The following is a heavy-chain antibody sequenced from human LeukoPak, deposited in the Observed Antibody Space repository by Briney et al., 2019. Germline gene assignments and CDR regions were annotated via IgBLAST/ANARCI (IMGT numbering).Heavy chain of an antibody. J-gene: IGHJ3*02. CDR3: ARTQTSTYYYDRSGYYFFGASDI. CDR2: ISIKNGNT. D-gene: IGHD3-22*01. CDR1: GYTFSDYG. Sequence: ASVKVSCKASGYTFSDYGISWVRQAPGQGLEWMGWISIKNGNTNYVQKLQGRVTMTTDTSTTTAYMELRSLRSDDTALYYCARTQTSTYYYDRSGYYFFGASDIWGQGTLVTVSS. V-gene: IGHV1-18*01.